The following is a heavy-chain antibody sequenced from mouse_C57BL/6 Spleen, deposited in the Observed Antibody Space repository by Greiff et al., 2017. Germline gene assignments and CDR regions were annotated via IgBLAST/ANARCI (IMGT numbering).Heavy chain of an antibody. D-gene: IGHD4-1*01. CDR2: IYPSDSET. Sequence: QVQLKQPGAELVRPGSSVKLSCKASGYTFTSYWMDWVKQRPGQGLEWIGNIYPSDSETHYNQKFKDKATLTVDKSSSTAYMQLSSLTSEDSAVYYCATGNWYFDVWGTGTTVTVSS. V-gene: IGHV1-61*01. CDR3: ATGNWYFDV. J-gene: IGHJ1*03. CDR1: GYTFTSYW.